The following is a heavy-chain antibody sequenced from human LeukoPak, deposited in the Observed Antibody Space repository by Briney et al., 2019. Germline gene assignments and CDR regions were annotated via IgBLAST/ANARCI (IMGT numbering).Heavy chain of an antibody. CDR2: INHSGST. V-gene: IGHV4-34*01. CDR1: GGSFSGYY. D-gene: IGHD3-22*01. J-gene: IGHJ4*02. CDR3: ARQGYYETSYYFDY. Sequence: SETLSLTCAVYGGSFSGYYWSWIRQPPGKGLEWIGEINHSGSTNYNPSLKSRVTISVDTSKNQFSLKLSSVTAADTAVYYCARQGYYETSYYFDYWGQGTLVTVSS.